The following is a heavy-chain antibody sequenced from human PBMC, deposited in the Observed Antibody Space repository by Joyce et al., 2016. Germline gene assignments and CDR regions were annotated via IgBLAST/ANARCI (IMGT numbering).Heavy chain of an antibody. Sequence: EVQLVESGGGLVRPGGSLRLSCEASGFTFDNYGMSWVRQAPGKGLEWVSGINWSAGSTGYADSVKSLFTISRDNSKNSLYLQMNSLRVDDTALYYCARGKSTSGWLFDYWGQGTQVTVSS. CDR2: INWSAGST. CDR1: GFTFDNYG. CDR3: ARGKSTSGWLFDY. J-gene: IGHJ4*02. V-gene: IGHV3-20*04. D-gene: IGHD6-19*01.